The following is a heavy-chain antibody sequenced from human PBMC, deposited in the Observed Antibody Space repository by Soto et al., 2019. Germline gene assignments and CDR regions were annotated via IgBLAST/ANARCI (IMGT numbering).Heavy chain of an antibody. CDR1: GFTFSSYW. D-gene: IGHD6-19*01. CDR2: INSDGSST. CDR3: AREQTTQWRVQHYSGMAV. J-gene: IGHJ6*04. V-gene: IGHV3-74*01. Sequence: PGGSLRLSCAASGFTFSSYWMHWVRQAPGKGLVRVSRINSDGSSTSYADSVKGRFTISRDDAKNTLYLQMNSLRAEDTAVYYGAREQTTQWRVQHYSGMAVWAKGTTVTVS.